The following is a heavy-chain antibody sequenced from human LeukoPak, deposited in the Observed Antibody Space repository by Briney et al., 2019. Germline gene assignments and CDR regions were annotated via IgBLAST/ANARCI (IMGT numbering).Heavy chain of an antibody. CDR1: GGSFSGYY. Sequence: PSETLSLTCAVYGGSFSGYYWSWIRQPPGKGLEWIGEINHSGSTNYNPSLKSRVTISVDTSKNQFSLKLSSVTAADTAVYYCALGYSSSWYRGGDWFDPWGQGTLVTVSS. V-gene: IGHV4-34*01. CDR3: ALGYSSSWYRGGDWFDP. CDR2: INHSGST. J-gene: IGHJ5*02. D-gene: IGHD6-13*01.